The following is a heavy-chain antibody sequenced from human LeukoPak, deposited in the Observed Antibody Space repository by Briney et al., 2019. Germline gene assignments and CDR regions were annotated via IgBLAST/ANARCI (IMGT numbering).Heavy chain of an antibody. Sequence: SVKVSCKASGFTFTSSAVQWVRQARGQRLEWIGWIVVGSGNTNYAQKFQERVTITRDMSTSTAYMELSSLRSEDTAVYYCAAGDFWSGYYPPDYWGQGTLVTVSS. CDR3: AAGDFWSGYYPPDY. CDR2: IVVGSGNT. D-gene: IGHD3-3*01. V-gene: IGHV1-58*01. CDR1: GFTFTSSA. J-gene: IGHJ4*02.